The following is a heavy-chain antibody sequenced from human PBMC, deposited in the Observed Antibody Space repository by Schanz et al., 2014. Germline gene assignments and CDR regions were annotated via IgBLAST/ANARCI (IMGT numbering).Heavy chain of an antibody. CDR3: TRDDWRSSYRFDS. V-gene: IGHV7-4-1*01. Sequence: QVHLVQSGSELKKPGASVKVSCRASGYTLTDFALNWVRQAPGQGLEWMGWINTNTGNPTYAQGFGGRFVFSLDTSVPKAYLQIHSLEADDTAVDYCTRDDWRSSYRFDSWGQGTLVTVSS. CDR2: INTNTGNP. D-gene: IGHD6-13*01. J-gene: IGHJ4*02. CDR1: GYTLTDFA.